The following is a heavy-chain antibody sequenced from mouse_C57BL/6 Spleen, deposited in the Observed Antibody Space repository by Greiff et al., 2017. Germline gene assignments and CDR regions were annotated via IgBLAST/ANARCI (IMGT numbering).Heavy chain of an antibody. V-gene: IGHV10-3*01. CDR3: VRDRGLVYEGYCDY. CDR2: IRSKSSNYAT. Sequence: EVQGVESGGGLVQPKGSLKLSCAASGFTFNTYAMHWVRQAPGKGLEWVARIRSKSSNYATYYADSVKDRFTISRDDSQSMLYLQMNNLKTEDTAMYYWVRDRGLVYEGYCDYWGKGTTLTVSS. CDR1: GFTFNTYA. J-gene: IGHJ2*01. D-gene: IGHD2-10*02.